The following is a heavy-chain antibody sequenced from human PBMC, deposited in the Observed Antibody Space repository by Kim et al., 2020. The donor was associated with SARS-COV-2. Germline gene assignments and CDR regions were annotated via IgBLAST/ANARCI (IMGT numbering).Heavy chain of an antibody. J-gene: IGHJ4*02. CDR3: ARGPFDYGDYYFDY. V-gene: IGHV1-69*04. Sequence: AQKFQGRVTITADKSTSTAYMELSSLRSEDTAVYYCARGPFDYGDYYFDYWGQGTLVTVSS. D-gene: IGHD4-17*01.